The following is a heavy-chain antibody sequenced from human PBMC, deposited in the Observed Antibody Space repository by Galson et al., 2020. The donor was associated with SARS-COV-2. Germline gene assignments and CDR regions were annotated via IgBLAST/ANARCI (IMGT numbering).Heavy chain of an antibody. Sequence: SETLSLTCAVSGTSISSSSYSWNWIRQPPGKGLEWIRYISHSGGNYYNPSLKSRVTISGDRSKNQFSLRLSSVTAADTAVYYCARLHYGEYAPEAFDIWGPGTRVTVAS. V-gene: IGHV4-30-2*01. D-gene: IGHD4-17*01. CDR2: ISHSGGN. CDR1: GTSISSSSYS. CDR3: ARLHYGEYAPEAFDI. J-gene: IGHJ3*02.